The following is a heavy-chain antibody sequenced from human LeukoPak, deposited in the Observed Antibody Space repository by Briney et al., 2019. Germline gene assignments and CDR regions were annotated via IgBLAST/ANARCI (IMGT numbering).Heavy chain of an antibody. V-gene: IGHV6-1*01. D-gene: IGHD3-22*01. CDR3: ARDYYDSSGYYVVAHFDY. J-gene: IGHJ4*02. CDR1: GDSVSSNSAA. Sequence: SQTLSLTCAISGDSVSSNSAAWNWIRQSPSRGLEWLGRTYYRSKWYNDYAVSVKSRITINPDTSQNQFSLQLNSVTPEDTAVYYCARDYYDSSGYYVVAHFDYWGQGTLVTVSS. CDR2: TYYRSKWYN.